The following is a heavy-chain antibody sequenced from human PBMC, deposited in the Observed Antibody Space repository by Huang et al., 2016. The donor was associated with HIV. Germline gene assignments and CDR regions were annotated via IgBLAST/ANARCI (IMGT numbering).Heavy chain of an antibody. V-gene: IGHV3-74*01. Sequence: EVQLVESGGGLIQPGGSLTLSCAASGFTFSDYWMHWVRLVPGKGRVWVSRINSVASYTNDAGSGKGRFTIFRDNAKSTLYLQMNSLRVEDAAVYYCARSRRGGSSLSYFYYLDVWGKGTTVTVSS. D-gene: IGHD2-15*01. CDR1: GFTFSDYW. CDR2: INSVASYT. CDR3: ARSRRGGSSLSYFYYLDV. J-gene: IGHJ6*03.